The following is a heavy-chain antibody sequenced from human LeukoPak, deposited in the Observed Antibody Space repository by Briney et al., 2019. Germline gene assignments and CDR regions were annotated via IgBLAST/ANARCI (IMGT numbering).Heavy chain of an antibody. CDR3: TRGPSYHSKWVGGLWFDP. D-gene: IGHD3-10*01. CDR2: MNPKSAHT. CDR1: GYTFTSYD. V-gene: IGHV1-8*01. J-gene: IGHJ5*02. Sequence: ASVKVSCKASGYTFTSYDIHWVRQASGHGLEWMGWMNPKSAHTGLAQRFQGRVTLTRNTSISTAYMELSSLTSEDTAMYYCTRGPSYHSKWVGGLWFDPWGQGTLVSVSS.